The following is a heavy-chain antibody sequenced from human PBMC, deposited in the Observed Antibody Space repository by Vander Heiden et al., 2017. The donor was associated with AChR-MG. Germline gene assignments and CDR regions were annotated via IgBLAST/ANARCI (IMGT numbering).Heavy chain of an antibody. J-gene: IGHJ4*01. CDR2: IRSRGGTI. V-gene: IGHV3-48*01. CDR3: ARGGREFDY. Sequence: EVQLVESGGALVQPGGSLPLSCAASGFTFSSYSMNWVRQAPGKGLGWVSYIRSRGGTIDDADSVKGRFTIARDNAKNSMYLQMNSLRAEDTAVYDCARGGREFDYRGRVRLVAVSS. CDR1: GFTFSSYS.